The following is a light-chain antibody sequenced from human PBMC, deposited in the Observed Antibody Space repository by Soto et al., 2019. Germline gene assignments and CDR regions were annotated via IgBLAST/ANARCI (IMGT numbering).Light chain of an antibody. J-gene: IGKJ3*01. CDR1: QSVGTN. V-gene: IGKV3-15*01. CDR2: GAS. CDR3: QQYNKWPLFT. Sequence: ERVMTQSPVTLSASPGERATLSCRASQSVGTNLAWYQQKPGQAPRLLIYGASTRATGIPARFSGSGSGTEFTLTISSLQSEDFAVYYCQQYNKWPLFTFGPGTKVDIK.